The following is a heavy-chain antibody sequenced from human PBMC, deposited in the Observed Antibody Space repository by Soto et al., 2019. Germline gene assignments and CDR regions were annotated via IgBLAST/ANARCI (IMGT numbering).Heavy chain of an antibody. CDR2: IKSNTDSGTA. D-gene: IGHD4-17*01. CDR3: ATPLTTSVTEGGY. V-gene: IGHV3-15*07. CDR1: GFNLSNAW. J-gene: IGHJ4*02. Sequence: EVQLVESGGGLVKPGGSLRLSCGASGFNLSNAWMNWVRQAPGRGLEWVGRIKSNTDSGTAIYAAPVKGRFTISRDDSENTLYLEMNGLKTEDTAVYYCATPLTTSVTEGGYWGQGTLVTVSS.